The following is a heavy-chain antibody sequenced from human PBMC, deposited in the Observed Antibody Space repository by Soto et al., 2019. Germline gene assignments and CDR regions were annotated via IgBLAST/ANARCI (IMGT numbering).Heavy chain of an antibody. CDR1: GFTFSSYA. J-gene: IGHJ3*02. D-gene: IGHD2-15*01. Sequence: EVQLLESGGGLVQPGGSLRLSCAASGFTFSSYAMSWVRQAPGKGLEWVSAISGSGGSTYYADSVKGRFTISRDNSKNTLYLQMNSLRAEDTAVYYCAKEDIVVVVAANYAFDIWGQGTMVTVSS. CDR2: ISGSGGST. CDR3: AKEDIVVVVAANYAFDI. V-gene: IGHV3-23*01.